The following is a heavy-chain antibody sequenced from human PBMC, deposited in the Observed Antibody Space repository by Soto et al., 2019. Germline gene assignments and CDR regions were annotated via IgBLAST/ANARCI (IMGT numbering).Heavy chain of an antibody. CDR2: IKSKTDGGTT. CDR3: TTDFFDSTPSSYGMDV. V-gene: IGHV3-15*01. J-gene: IGHJ6*02. Sequence: GSLRLSCXASGFTFSNAWMSWVRQAPGKGLEWVGRIKSKTDGGTTDYAAPVKGRFTISRDDSKNTLYLQMNSLKTEDTAVYYCTTDFFDSTPSSYGMDVWGQGTTVTVSS. D-gene: IGHD2-2*01. CDR1: GFTFSNAW.